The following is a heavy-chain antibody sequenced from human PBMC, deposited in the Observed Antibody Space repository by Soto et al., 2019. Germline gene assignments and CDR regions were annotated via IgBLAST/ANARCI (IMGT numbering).Heavy chain of an antibody. D-gene: IGHD1-26*01. CDR3: ARVWVGASIDGMDV. CDR1: GYTFTGYY. CDR2: INPNGGAT. Sequence: ASVKVSCKASGYTFTGYYMYWVRQAPRQGLEWMGRINPNGGATNYAQKFQGRVTMTRDTSIKTAYMELSGLKSDDTAVYYCARVWVGASIDGMDVWGLGTTVTVSS. J-gene: IGHJ6*02. V-gene: IGHV1-2*06.